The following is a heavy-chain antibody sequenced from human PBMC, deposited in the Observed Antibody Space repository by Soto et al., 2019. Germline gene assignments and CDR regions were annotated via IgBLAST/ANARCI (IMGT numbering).Heavy chain of an antibody. J-gene: IGHJ4*02. Sequence: GGSLRLSCAVSGFTFSAYWMHWVRQVPGKGLTWVSRISDDGSTATYADSVKGRFVISRDNAKNSLYLEMNTLRADDSGLYYCARGPRVSSTGTGAHWGRGTLVTAPQ. V-gene: IGHV3-74*01. D-gene: IGHD1-1*01. CDR2: ISDDGSTA. CDR3: ARGPRVSSTGTGAH. CDR1: GFTFSAYW.